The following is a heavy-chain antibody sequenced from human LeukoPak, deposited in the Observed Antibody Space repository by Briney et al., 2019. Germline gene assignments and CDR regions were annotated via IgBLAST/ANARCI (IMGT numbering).Heavy chain of an antibody. J-gene: IGHJ5*02. Sequence: SETLSLTCTLSGGSLVVHYWSWIRQPPGKQLEWIGYVYHTGRTNYNPSLRSRVTMSVDAPKHRISLDLTSVTAADTAVYYCAMGHDQLLLHNWFDPWGQGIPVIVSS. CDR1: GGSLVVHY. CDR3: AMGHDQLLLHNWFDP. CDR2: VYHTGRT. D-gene: IGHD2-2*01. V-gene: IGHV4-59*11.